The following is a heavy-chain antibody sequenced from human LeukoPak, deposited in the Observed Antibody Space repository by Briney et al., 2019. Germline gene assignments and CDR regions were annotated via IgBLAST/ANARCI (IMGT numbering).Heavy chain of an antibody. CDR3: ATSFRAVNWFGP. Sequence: GASVKVSCKASGYTFTRYYMNWVRQAPGQGLEWMGIINPSGGSTNYAQKFQGRVTMTRDTSTSTIYTEVSSLRSEDTAVYYCATSFRAVNWFGPWGQGTLVTVSS. CDR1: GYTFTRYY. J-gene: IGHJ5*02. D-gene: IGHD3-10*01. CDR2: INPSGGST. V-gene: IGHV1-46*01.